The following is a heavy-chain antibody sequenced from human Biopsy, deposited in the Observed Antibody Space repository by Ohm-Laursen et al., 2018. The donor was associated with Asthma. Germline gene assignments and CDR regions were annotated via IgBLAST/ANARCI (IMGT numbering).Heavy chain of an antibody. D-gene: IGHD6-25*01. J-gene: IGHJ6*02. CDR1: GFSFSDYY. CDR2: ISSSGSTT. CDR3: ARVFESSEWGPFYHFGLDV. Sequence: GSLRLSCSASGFSFSDYYMMWIRQAPGKGLEWVSSISSSGSTTYPAESVKGRFTISRDNAQKSLFLQMGSLRAEDTAIYYCARVFESSEWGPFYHFGLDVWGQGTTVAVSS. V-gene: IGHV3-11*01.